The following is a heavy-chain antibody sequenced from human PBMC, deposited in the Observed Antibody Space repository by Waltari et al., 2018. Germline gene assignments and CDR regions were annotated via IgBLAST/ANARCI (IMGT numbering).Heavy chain of an antibody. CDR2: VDPEDVET. D-gene: IGHD1-26*01. CDR3: ATSYYSGSYPDAFDI. Sequence: EVQLVQPGAEVTKPGDTVKISCKVSGYNFNDYYMPWVRQAPGKGLEWMGLVDPEDVETIYAEKFQGRVTITADTSTDTAYMELSSLRSEDTAVYYCATSYYSGSYPDAFDIWGQGTMVTVSS. CDR1: GYNFNDYY. V-gene: IGHV1-69-2*01. J-gene: IGHJ3*02.